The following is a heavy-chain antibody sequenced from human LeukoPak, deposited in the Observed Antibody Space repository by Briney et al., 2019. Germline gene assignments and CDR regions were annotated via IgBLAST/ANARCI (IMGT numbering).Heavy chain of an antibody. J-gene: IGHJ4*02. CDR1: GGSLSGFF. Sequence: SETLSLTCTVSGGSLSGFFWSWIRQPPGKGLEWIGYVYNSGSTDYNPSLKSRVTISEDTSNNQFSLKPKFVTAADTAVYYCARASPNWNPPDYWGQGTLVTVSS. CDR2: VYNSGST. V-gene: IGHV4-59*08. D-gene: IGHD1-1*01. CDR3: ARASPNWNPPDY.